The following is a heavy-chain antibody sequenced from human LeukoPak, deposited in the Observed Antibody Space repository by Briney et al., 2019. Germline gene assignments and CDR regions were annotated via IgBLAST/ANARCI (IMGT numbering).Heavy chain of an antibody. Sequence: PGGSLRLSCAASGFTFSSYSMNWVRQAPGKGLEWVSSISSSSSYIYYADSVKGRFTISRDNAKNSLYLQMNSLRAEDTAVYYCARSYGSGSYYNYLDYWGQGTLVTVSS. V-gene: IGHV3-21*01. CDR2: ISSSSSYI. CDR3: ARSYGSGSYYNYLDY. J-gene: IGHJ4*02. CDR1: GFTFSSYS. D-gene: IGHD3-10*01.